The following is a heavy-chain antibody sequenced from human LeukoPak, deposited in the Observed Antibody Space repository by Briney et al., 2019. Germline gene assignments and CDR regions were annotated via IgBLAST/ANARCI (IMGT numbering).Heavy chain of an antibody. D-gene: IGHD6-6*01. V-gene: IGHV3-21*01. J-gene: IGHJ5*02. Sequence: PGGSLRLSCAASGFTFSSYSMNWVRQAPGKGLEWVSSISSSSYIYYADSVKGRFTISRDNAKNSLYLQMNSLRAEDTAVYYCARDGLAVWQLGDNWFDPWGQGTLVTVSS. CDR2: ISSSSYI. CDR3: ARDGLAVWQLGDNWFDP. CDR1: GFTFSSYS.